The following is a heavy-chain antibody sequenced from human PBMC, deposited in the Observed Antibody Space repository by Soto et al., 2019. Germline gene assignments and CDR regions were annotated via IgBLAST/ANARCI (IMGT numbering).Heavy chain of an antibody. CDR1: GVSLTTGRMG. Sequence: SGPTLVNPTETLTLTCDVSGVSLTTGRMGVSWVRQPPGKALEWLAHIFSDDEISYSTSLQSRLTVSKDTSKNQVVLIMTNMDPVDTATYYCAYRNSPAGPYGVAVWGQGTTVTVSS. CDR3: AYRNSPAGPYGVAV. CDR2: IFSDDEI. V-gene: IGHV2-26*01. D-gene: IGHD2-2*01. J-gene: IGHJ6*02.